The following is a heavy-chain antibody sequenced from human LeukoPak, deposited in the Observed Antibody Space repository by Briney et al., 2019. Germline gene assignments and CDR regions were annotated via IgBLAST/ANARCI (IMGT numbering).Heavy chain of an antibody. CDR3: ARGGADYFYDSSGYYDLYGLDV. J-gene: IGHJ6*02. CDR1: GFTSRNYG. D-gene: IGHD3-22*01. V-gene: IGHV3-30*03. Sequence: GRSLRLSCTASGFTSRNYGIHWVRQAPGKGLEWVTVISYDDSNRYYADSVKGRFTISRDNSKNTLYLQMNSLRAEDTAVYYCARGGADYFYDSSGYYDLYGLDVWGQGTTVTVSS. CDR2: ISYDDSNR.